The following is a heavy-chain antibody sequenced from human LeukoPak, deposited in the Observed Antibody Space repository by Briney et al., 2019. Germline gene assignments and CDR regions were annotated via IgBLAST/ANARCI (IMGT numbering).Heavy chain of an antibody. CDR2: IYTSGST. J-gene: IGHJ4*02. D-gene: IGHD3-10*01. CDR3: ASLRSRRGSPDY. Sequence: SETLSLTCTVSGGSISSYYWSWIRQPAGKGLEWIGRIYTSGSTNYNPSLKSRVTMSVDTSKDQFSLKLSSVTAADTAVYYCASLRSRRGSPDYWGQGTLVTVSS. V-gene: IGHV4-4*07. CDR1: GGSISSYY.